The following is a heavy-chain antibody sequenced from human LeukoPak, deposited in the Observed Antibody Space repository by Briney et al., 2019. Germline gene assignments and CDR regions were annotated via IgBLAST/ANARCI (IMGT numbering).Heavy chain of an antibody. CDR1: GGSISSYY. D-gene: IGHD3-22*01. J-gene: IGHJ4*02. CDR3: ARGSTYYYDSSGYYYFDY. CDR2: IYTSGST. Sequence: PSETLSLTCTVSGGSISSYYWSWIRQPAGKGLEWIGRIYTSGSTSYNPSLKSRVTMSVDTSKNQFSLKLSSVTAADTAVYYCARGSTYYYDSSGYYYFDYWGQGTLVTVSS. V-gene: IGHV4-4*07.